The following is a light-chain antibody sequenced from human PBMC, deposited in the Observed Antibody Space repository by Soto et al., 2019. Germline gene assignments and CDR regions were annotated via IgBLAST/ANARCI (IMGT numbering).Light chain of an antibody. J-gene: IGLJ1*01. Sequence: QSVLTQPPSVSGAPGQRVTISCTGSSSNIGARYDVHWYQQLPGTAPKLLIYGNNNRPSGVPDRFSGSKSGTSASLAITGLQAEDEADYYCQSYYSRLSGSVFGTGTKLTVL. CDR1: SSNIGARYD. V-gene: IGLV1-40*01. CDR2: GNN. CDR3: QSYYSRLSGSV.